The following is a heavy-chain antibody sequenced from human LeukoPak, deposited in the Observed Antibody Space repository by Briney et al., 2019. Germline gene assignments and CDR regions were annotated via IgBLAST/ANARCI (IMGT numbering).Heavy chain of an antibody. J-gene: IGHJ4*02. CDR1: GGSISSYY. D-gene: IGHD3-10*01. Sequence: SETLSLTCTVSGGSISSYYWSWIRQPPGKGLEWIGYISYSGSTNYNPSLKSRVSISVDTSKNQFSLKLSSVTAADTAVYYCAAGRYGSGKPFDYWGQGTLVTVSS. CDR3: AAGRYGSGKPFDY. V-gene: IGHV4-59*01. CDR2: ISYSGST.